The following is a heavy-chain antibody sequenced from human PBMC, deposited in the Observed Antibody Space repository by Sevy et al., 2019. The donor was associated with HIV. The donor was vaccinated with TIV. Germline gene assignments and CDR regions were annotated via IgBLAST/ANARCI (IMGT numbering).Heavy chain of an antibody. J-gene: IGHJ4*02. D-gene: IGHD3-10*01. V-gene: IGHV4-38-2*01. Sequence: SETLSLTCAVSGYSISSGYYWGWIRQPPGKGLEGIGSIYHSGRTYYNPSVKSRVTISVDTSKNQVSLKLSSVTAADTAVYYCARVWAGGVFDYWGQGTLVTVSS. CDR3: ARVWAGGVFDY. CDR2: IYHSGRT. CDR1: GYSISSGYY.